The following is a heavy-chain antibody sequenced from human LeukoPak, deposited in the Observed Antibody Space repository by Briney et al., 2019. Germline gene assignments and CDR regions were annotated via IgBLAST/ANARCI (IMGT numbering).Heavy chain of an antibody. J-gene: IGHJ4*02. V-gene: IGHV3-53*01. CDR1: GFTVSSNY. D-gene: IGHD3-22*01. Sequence: GGSLRLSCAASGFTVSSNYMRWVRQAPGKGLEWVSVIYSGGSTYYADSVKGRFTISRDNSKNTLYLQMNSLRAEDTAVYYCARGQYYYDSSGYFDYWGQGTLVTVSS. CDR3: ARGQYYYDSSGYFDY. CDR2: IYSGGST.